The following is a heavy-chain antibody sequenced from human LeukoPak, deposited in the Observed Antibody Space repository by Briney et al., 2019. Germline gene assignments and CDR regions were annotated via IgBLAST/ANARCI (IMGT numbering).Heavy chain of an antibody. Sequence: PGGSLRLSCAASGFTFSSYNMNWVRQAPGKGLEWISSSSDSSSYIYYADSVKGRFTISRDNAKNSLYLQMNSLRAEDTAVYYCARDRQTSYSSTTCSFDHFDYWGQGTLVTVSS. CDR2: SSDSSSYI. CDR1: GFTFSSYN. CDR3: ARDRQTSYSSTTCSFDHFDY. D-gene: IGHD2-2*01. J-gene: IGHJ4*02. V-gene: IGHV3-21*01.